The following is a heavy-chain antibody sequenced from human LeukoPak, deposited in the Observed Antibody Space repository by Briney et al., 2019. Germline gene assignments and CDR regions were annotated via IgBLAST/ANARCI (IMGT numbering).Heavy chain of an antibody. V-gene: IGHV1-2*02. CDR3: ARLHPGIAAAGKEGFDY. CDR2: INPNSGGT. Sequence: GASVKVSCKASGYTFTGYYMHWVRQAPGQGLGWMGWINPNSGGTNYAQKFQGRVTMTRDTSISTAYMELSRLRSDDTAVYYCARLHPGIAAAGKEGFDYWGQGTLVTVSS. D-gene: IGHD6-13*01. J-gene: IGHJ4*02. CDR1: GYTFTGYY.